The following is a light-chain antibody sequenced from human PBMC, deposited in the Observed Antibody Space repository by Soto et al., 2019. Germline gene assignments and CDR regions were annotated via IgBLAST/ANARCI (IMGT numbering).Light chain of an antibody. CDR1: SSNIGSNY. V-gene: IGLV1-47*01. J-gene: IGLJ3*02. CDR2: RNN. CDR3: AAWDDSLRGWV. Sequence: QSALTQPPSASGTPGQRVTISCSGSSSNIGSNYVYWDHQQLPGTAPKLLIYRNNQRPSGVPDRFSGSKSGTSASLAISGLRCEDEVDYYCAAWDDSLRGWVFGGGTKLTVL.